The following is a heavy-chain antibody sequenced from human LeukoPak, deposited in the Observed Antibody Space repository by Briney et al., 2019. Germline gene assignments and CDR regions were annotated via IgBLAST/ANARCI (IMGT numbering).Heavy chain of an antibody. V-gene: IGHV3-48*02. CDR2: LTGSSSTI. CDR3: ARDHQWAFDI. Sequence: PGGSLRLSCVASGXTFSSSSMNWVRQAPGKGLEWISYLTGSSSTIYYADSVKGRFTISRDNAKNSLYLQMNSLRDEDTAVYYCARDHQWAFDIWGQGTMVTVSS. J-gene: IGHJ3*02. D-gene: IGHD2-8*01. CDR1: GXTFSSSS.